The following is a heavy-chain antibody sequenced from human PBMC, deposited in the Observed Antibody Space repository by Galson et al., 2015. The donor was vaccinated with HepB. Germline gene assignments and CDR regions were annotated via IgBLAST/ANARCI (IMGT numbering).Heavy chain of an antibody. CDR2: VNLDGSEM. J-gene: IGHJ4*02. D-gene: IGHD3-16*01. Sequence: SLRLSCAASGFTFSAYWMSWVRQVPGKGLEWAADVNLDGSEMYYADSVKGRFTISRDNAERSVSLHMYSLRAEDTAVYYCAREVMIRTLAHKTPDYWGQGTLVTVSS. CDR3: AREVMIRTLAHKTPDY. V-gene: IGHV3-7*03. CDR1: GFTFSAYW.